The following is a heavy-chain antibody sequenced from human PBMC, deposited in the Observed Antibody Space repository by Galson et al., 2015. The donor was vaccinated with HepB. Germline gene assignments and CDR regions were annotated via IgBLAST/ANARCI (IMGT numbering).Heavy chain of an antibody. CDR2: IIPIFGTA. Sequence: SVKVSCKASGGTFSSYAISWVRQAPGQGLEWMGGIIPIFGTANYAQKFQGRVTITADESTSTAYMELSSLRSEDTAVYYCASWGGRDGYNYVIGAPDAFDIWGQGTMVTVSS. CDR1: GGTFSSYA. CDR3: ASWGGRDGYNYVIGAPDAFDI. D-gene: IGHD5-24*01. V-gene: IGHV1-69*13. J-gene: IGHJ3*02.